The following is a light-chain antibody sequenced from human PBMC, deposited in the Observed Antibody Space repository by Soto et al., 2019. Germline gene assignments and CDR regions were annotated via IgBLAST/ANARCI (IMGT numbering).Light chain of an antibody. CDR3: QQYGSSGT. CDR1: QSVSSY. Sequence: IILKQSPDTLSLSPGERATLSCRASQSVSSYLAWYQQKPGQAPMLLIYGASNRATGIPDRFSGSGSGTDFTLTIRRLEPEDFAVYYCQQYGSSGTFGQGTKVDIK. CDR2: GAS. J-gene: IGKJ1*01. V-gene: IGKV3-20*01.